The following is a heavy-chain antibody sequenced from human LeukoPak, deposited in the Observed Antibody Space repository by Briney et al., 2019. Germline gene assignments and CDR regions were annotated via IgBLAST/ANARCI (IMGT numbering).Heavy chain of an antibody. CDR3: ARARSTGYYVADY. CDR1: GFTFSSYG. J-gene: IGHJ4*01. V-gene: IGHV3-33*01. Sequence: GGSLRLSCAASGFTFSSYGMHWVRQAPGKGLEWVAVIWYDGSNKYYADSVKGRFTISRDNAKNSLYLQMNSLRAEDTALYYCARARSTGYYVADYWGQGTLVTVSS. CDR2: IWYDGSNK. D-gene: IGHD3-9*01.